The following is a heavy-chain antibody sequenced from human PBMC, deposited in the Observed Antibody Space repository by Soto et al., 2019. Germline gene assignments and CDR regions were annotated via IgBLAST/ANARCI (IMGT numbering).Heavy chain of an antibody. CDR2: IYYSGST. D-gene: IGHD6-19*01. CDR1: GGSISSSSYY. Sequence: SETLYLTCTVSGGSISSSSYYWGWIRQPPGKGLEWIGSIYYSGSTYYNPSLKSRVTISVDTSKKQFSLKLSTVTAADTAVYYCAIDHKGDSSGWYYYYYGMDVWGQGTTVTVSS. J-gene: IGHJ6*02. CDR3: AIDHKGDSSGWYYYYYGMDV. V-gene: IGHV4-39*07.